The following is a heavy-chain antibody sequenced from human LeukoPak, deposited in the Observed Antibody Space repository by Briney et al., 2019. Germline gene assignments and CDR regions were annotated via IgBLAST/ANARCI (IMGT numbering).Heavy chain of an antibody. Sequence: GGSLRLSCAASGFTFSSYAMSWVRQAPGKGLEWVSAISSSGSTIYYADSVKGRFTISRDNAKNSLYLQMNSLRAEDTAVYYCAREERGVYGMDVWGQGTTVTVSS. CDR2: ISSSGSTI. D-gene: IGHD1-1*01. CDR1: GFTFSSYA. J-gene: IGHJ6*02. V-gene: IGHV3-21*04. CDR3: AREERGVYGMDV.